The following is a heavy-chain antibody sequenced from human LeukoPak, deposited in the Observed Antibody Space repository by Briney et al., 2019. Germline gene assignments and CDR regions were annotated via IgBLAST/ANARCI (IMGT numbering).Heavy chain of an antibody. CDR2: ISSSSSTI. D-gene: IGHD3-22*01. Sequence: AGGSLRLSCVASGFTFSSYSMTWVRQAPGKGLEWVSYISSSSSTIYYADSVKGRFTISRDNAKNSLYLQMNSLRDEDTAVYYCARDATPGAYYYDSSGYPFDYWGQGTLVTVSS. CDR3: ARDATPGAYYYDSSGYPFDY. V-gene: IGHV3-48*02. J-gene: IGHJ4*02. CDR1: GFTFSSYS.